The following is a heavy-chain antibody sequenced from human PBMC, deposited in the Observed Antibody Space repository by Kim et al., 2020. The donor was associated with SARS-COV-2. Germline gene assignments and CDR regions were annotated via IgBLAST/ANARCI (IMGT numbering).Heavy chain of an antibody. CDR3: ATGIAFDI. CDR2: IKQDGSEK. Sequence: GGSLRLSCVASGFTFSNYWMSWVRQAPGKGLEWVSNIKQDGSEKNYVDSVKGQFTVSRENAKNSLYLQMNNLRPEDTAVYYCATGIAFDIWGLGTVVTVS. V-gene: IGHV3-7*01. CDR1: GFTFSNYW. J-gene: IGHJ3*02.